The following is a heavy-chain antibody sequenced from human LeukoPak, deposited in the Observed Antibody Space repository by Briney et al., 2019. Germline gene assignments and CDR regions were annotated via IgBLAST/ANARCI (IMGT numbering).Heavy chain of an antibody. D-gene: IGHD4-11*01. J-gene: IGHJ4*02. CDR2: IYSGGST. CDR3: ARASYSNYDADGFDY. CDR1: GFTVSSNY. V-gene: IGHV3-66*01. Sequence: GGSLRLSCAASGFTVSSNYMSWVRQAPGKGLEWVSVIYSGGSTYYADSVKGRFTISRDNSKNSLYLQMNSLRAEDTAVYYCARASYSNYDADGFDYWGQGTLVTVSS.